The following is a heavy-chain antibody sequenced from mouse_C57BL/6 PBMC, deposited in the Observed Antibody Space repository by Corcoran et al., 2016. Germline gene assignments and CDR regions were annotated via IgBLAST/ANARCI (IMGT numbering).Heavy chain of an antibody. CDR3: ASGYYEAWFAY. CDR2: ISYDGSN. D-gene: IGHD2-3*01. J-gene: IGHJ3*01. Sequence: DVQLQESGPGLVKPSQSLSLTCSVTGYSITSGYYWNWIRQFPGNKLEWIGYISYDGSNNYNPSLKNRISITRDTSKNQFFLKLNSVTTEDTATYYCASGYYEAWFAYWGQGTLVTVSA. CDR1: GYSITSGYY. V-gene: IGHV3-6*01.